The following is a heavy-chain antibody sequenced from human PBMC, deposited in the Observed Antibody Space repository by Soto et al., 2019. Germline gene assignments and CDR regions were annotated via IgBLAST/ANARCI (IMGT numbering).Heavy chain of an antibody. CDR2: ISSSSFSI. Sequence: GGSLRLSSAASGFTFCSYSMNWVRQVPGKGLEWVSSISSSSFSINYADSVKGRFSISRDNAQNSLHLQMNNLRAEDTAVYYCARNESSNIYGMDVWGQGTTVTVSS. CDR3: ARNESSNIYGMDV. V-gene: IGHV3-21*01. D-gene: IGHD6-6*01. CDR1: GFTFCSYS. J-gene: IGHJ6*02.